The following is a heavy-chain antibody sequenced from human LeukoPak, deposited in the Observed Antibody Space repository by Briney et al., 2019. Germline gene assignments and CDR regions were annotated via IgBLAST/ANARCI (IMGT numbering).Heavy chain of an antibody. CDR3: ARRNGYYLEY. Sequence: GGSLRLSCAASGFTFSNYALHWVRQAPGKGLEWVAIIWYDGSDKQYADSVKGRFTVSRDNSKNTLDLQMNSLRVEDTAVYYCARRNGYYLEYWGQGTLVTVSS. CDR2: IWYDGSDK. J-gene: IGHJ4*02. D-gene: IGHD2-8*01. V-gene: IGHV3-33*08. CDR1: GFTFSNYA.